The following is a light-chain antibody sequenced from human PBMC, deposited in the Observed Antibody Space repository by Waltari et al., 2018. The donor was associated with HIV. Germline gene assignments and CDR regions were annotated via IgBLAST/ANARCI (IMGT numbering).Light chain of an antibody. V-gene: IGKV4-1*01. Sequence: DIVMTQSPDSLAVSLGERATINCKASQSILFFSNNKNCLAWFQQKPGQPPKLLIYWASTREIGVPDRFSGSESGTDFTLTISTLQAEDVGVYYCQQYYDIPYTFGQGTKLEIK. CDR2: WAS. J-gene: IGKJ2*01. CDR3: QQYYDIPYT. CDR1: QSILFFSNNKNC.